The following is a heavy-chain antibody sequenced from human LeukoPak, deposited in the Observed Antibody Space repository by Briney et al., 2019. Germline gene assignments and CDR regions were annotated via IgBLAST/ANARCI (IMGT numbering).Heavy chain of an antibody. CDR2: IHTRGST. D-gene: IGHD6-19*01. J-gene: IGHJ4*02. Sequence: SETLSLTCTVSGGSISSYYWSWIRQPSGKGLEWIGYIHTRGSTNYNPSLKSRVTISVDTSKNQFSLKLSSVTAADTAVYYCAGNSGWYVYNYWGQGTLVSVSS. CDR1: GGSISSYY. V-gene: IGHV4-4*09. CDR3: AGNSGWYVYNY.